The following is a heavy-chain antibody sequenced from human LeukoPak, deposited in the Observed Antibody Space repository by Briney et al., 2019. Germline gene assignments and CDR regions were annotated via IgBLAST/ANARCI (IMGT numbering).Heavy chain of an antibody. CDR3: ASYKGGSGRYYKIEARYYHMDV. D-gene: IGHD3-10*01. CDR1: GGSISSSSYY. J-gene: IGHJ6*03. Sequence: SETLSLTCTVAGGSISSSSYYWGWIREPPGKGLEWIGTIYYSGSMFYNPSLKSRVTISVDTSKNQFSLKLSSVTAADTAVYYCASYKGGSGRYYKIEARYYHMDVWGKGTTVTISS. V-gene: IGHV4-39*01. CDR2: IYYSGSM.